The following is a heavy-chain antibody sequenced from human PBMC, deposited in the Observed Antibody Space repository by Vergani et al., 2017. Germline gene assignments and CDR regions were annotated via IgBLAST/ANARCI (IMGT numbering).Heavy chain of an antibody. CDR1: GFTFSSYS. V-gene: IGHV3-21*01. Sequence: EVQLVESGGGLVQPGGSLRLSCAASGFTFSSYSMNWVRQAPGKGLEWVSSISSSSSYIYYADSVKGRFTISRDNAKNSLYLQMNSLRAEDTAVYYCAREIIAAAGTYYFDYWGQGTLVTVSS. J-gene: IGHJ4*02. D-gene: IGHD6-13*01. CDR2: ISSSSSYI. CDR3: AREIIAAAGTYYFDY.